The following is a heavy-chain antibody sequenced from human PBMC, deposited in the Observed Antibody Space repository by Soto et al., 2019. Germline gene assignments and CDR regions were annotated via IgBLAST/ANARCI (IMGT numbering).Heavy chain of an antibody. D-gene: IGHD3-10*01. CDR2: IYYTGST. Sequence: PSETLSLTCTVSGDSISTFYWSWIRQPPGKGLEWIGYIYYTGSTNYNPSLKSRVTMSVDTSKKQFSLKLSSVTAAGTAVYYCARQRGNYFDYWGQGTLVTVSS. V-gene: IGHV4-59*01. CDR1: GDSISTFY. CDR3: ARQRGNYFDY. J-gene: IGHJ4*02.